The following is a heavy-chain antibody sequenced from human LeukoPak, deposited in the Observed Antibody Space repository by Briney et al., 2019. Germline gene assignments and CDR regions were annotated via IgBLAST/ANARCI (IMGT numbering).Heavy chain of an antibody. CDR3: ARLTYYYDSSGYPPAFDI. V-gene: IGHV4-59*08. D-gene: IGHD3-22*01. J-gene: IGHJ3*02. CDR2: IYYSEST. CDR1: GGSISSYY. Sequence: PSEPLSLTCTVSGGSISSYYWSWIRQPPGKGLEWIGYIYYSESTNYNPSLKSRVTISVDTSKNQFSLKLSSVTAADTAVYYCARLTYYYDSSGYPPAFDIWGQGTMFTASS.